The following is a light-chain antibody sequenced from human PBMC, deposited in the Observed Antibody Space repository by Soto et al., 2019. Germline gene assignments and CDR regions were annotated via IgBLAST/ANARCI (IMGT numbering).Light chain of an antibody. V-gene: IGKV3-11*02. J-gene: IGKJ5*01. Sequence: VWTQSPATLSLSSGESATLSCRASQSILPSFAWYQQTPGQPSRLVVNDATLRATGVPERIGSSRSGRAVTLPINNLEPAAVAVYDGQQRNVRPPITFGQGTRLEIK. CDR3: QQRNVRPPIT. CDR1: QSILPS. CDR2: DAT.